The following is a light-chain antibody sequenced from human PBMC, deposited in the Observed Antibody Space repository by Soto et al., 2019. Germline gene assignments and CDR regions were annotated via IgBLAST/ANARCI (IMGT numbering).Light chain of an antibody. Sequence: DIEMTQSPSTLSVSPGDRATLSCRASQSVSSNLAWYQQKPGQAPRLLIYGASTRATGIPARFSGSGSGTEFTLTISSLQSEDFAVYYCQQYNSWPRTFGQGTKVDI. CDR2: GAS. V-gene: IGKV3-15*01. CDR3: QQYNSWPRT. CDR1: QSVSSN. J-gene: IGKJ1*01.